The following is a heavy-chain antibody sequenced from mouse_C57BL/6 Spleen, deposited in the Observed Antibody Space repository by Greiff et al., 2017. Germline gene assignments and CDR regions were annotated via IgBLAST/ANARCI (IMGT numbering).Heavy chain of an antibody. CDR3: ARRGITTVVARNWYFDV. CDR2: IDPSDSET. Sequence: VQLQPPWAELVRPGSSVKLSCKASGYTFTSYWMHWVKQRPIQGLEWIGNIDPSDSETHYNQKFKDKATLTVDKSSSTAYMQLSSLTSEDSAVYYCARRGITTVVARNWYFDVWGTGTTVTVSS. CDR1: GYTFTSYW. D-gene: IGHD1-1*01. J-gene: IGHJ1*03. V-gene: IGHV1-52*01.